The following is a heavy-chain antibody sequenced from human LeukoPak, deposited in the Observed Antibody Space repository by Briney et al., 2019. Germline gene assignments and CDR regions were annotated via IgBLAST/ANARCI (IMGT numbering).Heavy chain of an antibody. CDR3: AREPLPSNYVDY. D-gene: IGHD6-6*01. V-gene: IGHV3-11*01. Sequence: GGSLRLSCAASGFTFSDYYMSWIRQAPGKGLGWVSYISSSGSTIYYADSVKGRFTISRDNAKNSLYLQMNSLRAEDTAVYYCAREPLPSNYVDYWGQGTLVTVSS. J-gene: IGHJ4*02. CDR1: GFTFSDYY. CDR2: ISSSGSTI.